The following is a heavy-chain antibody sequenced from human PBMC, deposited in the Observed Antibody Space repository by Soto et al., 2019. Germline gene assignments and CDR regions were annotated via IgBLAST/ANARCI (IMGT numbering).Heavy chain of an antibody. CDR1: GFTFRSYW. J-gene: IGHJ4*02. CDR3: ASGGSSLNFDS. CDR2: INSDGSST. D-gene: IGHD6-6*01. Sequence: EVQLVESGGGLVQPGWSLRLSCAASGFTFRSYWMQWVRQAPGKGLVWVSWINSDGSSTSYADSVKGRFTISRDNAKNTLYLQMNSLRAEDTAVYYCASGGSSLNFDSWGQGTLVTVSS. V-gene: IGHV3-74*01.